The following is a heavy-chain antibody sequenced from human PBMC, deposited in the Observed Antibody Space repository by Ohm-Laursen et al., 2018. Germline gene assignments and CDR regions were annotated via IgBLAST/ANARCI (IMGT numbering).Heavy chain of an antibody. J-gene: IGHJ3*01. CDR1: GGAITTSSYC. CDR3: ARAFWNGYNDAFDV. V-gene: IGHV4-39*01. Sequence: SGTLSLTCSVSGGAITTSSYCWGWIRQPPGKGLEWIGNIYYSGSTYYNPSLRCRVSISIHTSQNQFSLKLSSVTATDTAVYYCARAFWNGYNDAFDVWGQGTMVTVSS. D-gene: IGHD3-3*01. CDR2: IYYSGST.